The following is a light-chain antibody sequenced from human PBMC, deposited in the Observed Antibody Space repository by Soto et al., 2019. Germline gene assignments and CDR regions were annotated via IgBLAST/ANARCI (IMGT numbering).Light chain of an antibody. CDR3: AAWDDSLNGVV. V-gene: IGLV1-44*01. CDR2: SNN. CDR1: RSNIGSTT. Sequence: QSVLTQPPSASGTPGQRVTISCSGSRSNIGSTTVNWYQHLPGTAPKLLIYSNNQRPSGVPDRFSGSKYVTSASLAISGLQSEDEADYYCAAWDDSLNGVVFGGGTKLTVL. J-gene: IGLJ2*01.